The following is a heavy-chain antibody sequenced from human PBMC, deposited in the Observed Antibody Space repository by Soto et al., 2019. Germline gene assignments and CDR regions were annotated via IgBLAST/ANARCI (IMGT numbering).Heavy chain of an antibody. CDR2: ISYDGSNK. CDR1: GFTFSSYG. CDR3: AKDRSSSGWYVLGYFDY. J-gene: IGHJ4*02. Sequence: QVQLVESGGGVVQPGRSLRLSCAASGFTFSSYGMHWVRQAPGKGLEWVAVISYDGSNKYYADSVKGRFTISRDNCKNTLYLQMNSLRAEDTAVYYCAKDRSSSGWYVLGYFDYWGQGTLVTVSS. D-gene: IGHD6-19*01. V-gene: IGHV3-30*18.